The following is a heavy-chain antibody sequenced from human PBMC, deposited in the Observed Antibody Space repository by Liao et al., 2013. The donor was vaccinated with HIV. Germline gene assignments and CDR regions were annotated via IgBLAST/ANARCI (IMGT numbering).Heavy chain of an antibody. CDR2: IYYSGST. V-gene: IGHV4-39*07. CDR1: GGSISSTSYY. J-gene: IGHJ4*02. D-gene: IGHD3-3*01. Sequence: QLQLQESGPGLVKPSETLSLTCTVSGGSISSTSYYWGWIRQPPGKGLEWIGSIYYSGSTYYNPSLKSRVTISVDTSKNQFSLKLSSVTAADTAVYYCARGTIFGPDYWGQGTLVTVSS. CDR3: ARGTIFGPDY.